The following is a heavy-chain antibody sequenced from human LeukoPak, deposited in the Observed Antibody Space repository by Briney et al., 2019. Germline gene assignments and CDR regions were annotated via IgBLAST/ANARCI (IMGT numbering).Heavy chain of an antibody. Sequence: ASVKVSCKTSGYTFTNYVINWVRQATGQGLEWLGWMSPNNGDAGYAQKFQGRVTMTRDTSTNTAYMELSALTSEDTAVYYCARNPPRTGDFNSWGQGALVTVSS. CDR3: ARNPPRTGDFNS. CDR1: GYTFTNYV. J-gene: IGHJ4*02. V-gene: IGHV1-8*01. D-gene: IGHD7-27*01. CDR2: MSPNNGDA.